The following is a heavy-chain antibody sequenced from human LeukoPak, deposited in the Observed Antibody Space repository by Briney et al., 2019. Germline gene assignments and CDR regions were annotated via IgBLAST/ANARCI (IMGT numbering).Heavy chain of an antibody. Sequence: PGGSLRLSCAASGFTSSSYAMSWVRQAPGKGLEWVSAISGSGGSTYYADSVEGRFTISRDNSKSTVYLEINSLRSDDTAVYYCARVVSPYDFWSGYQLAFDYWGQGTLVTVSS. CDR2: ISGSGGST. CDR3: ARVVSPYDFWSGYQLAFDY. CDR1: GFTSSSYA. V-gene: IGHV3-23*01. J-gene: IGHJ4*02. D-gene: IGHD3-3*01.